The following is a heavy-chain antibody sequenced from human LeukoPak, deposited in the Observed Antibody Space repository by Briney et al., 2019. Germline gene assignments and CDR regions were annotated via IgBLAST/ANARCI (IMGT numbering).Heavy chain of an antibody. Sequence: GRSLRLSCAASGFTFSSYGMHWVRQAPGKGLEWVAVIWYDGSNKYYADSVKGRFTISRDNSKNTLYLQMNSLRAEDTAVYYCAKFRWYYDSSDYLDYWGQGTLVTVSS. J-gene: IGHJ4*02. D-gene: IGHD3-22*01. V-gene: IGHV3-33*06. CDR2: IWYDGSNK. CDR1: GFTFSSYG. CDR3: AKFRWYYDSSDYLDY.